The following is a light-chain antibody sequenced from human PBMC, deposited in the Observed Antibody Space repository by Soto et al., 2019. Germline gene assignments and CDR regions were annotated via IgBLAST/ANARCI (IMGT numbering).Light chain of an antibody. J-gene: IGKJ3*01. Sequence: IQLTQSPSSLSASVGDRVTITCRASQGISSFLAWYQQKPGKAPKLLIYGASTLQSGVPSRFSGSVSGTDFTLTIGSLQPEDFATYDCQQLNSFPIPFGPGTKVDIK. CDR2: GAS. V-gene: IGKV1-9*01. CDR3: QQLNSFPIP. CDR1: QGISSF.